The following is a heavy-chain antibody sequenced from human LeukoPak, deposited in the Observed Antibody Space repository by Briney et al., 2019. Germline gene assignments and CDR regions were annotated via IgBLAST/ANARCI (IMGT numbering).Heavy chain of an antibody. CDR1: GGSFSGYY. J-gene: IGHJ6*02. D-gene: IGHD2-15*01. CDR3: ARAYCSGGSCYSPGPYYYYYGMDV. Sequence: SETLSLTCAVYGGSFSGYYWSWIRQPPGKGLEWIGEINHSGSTNYNPSLKSRVTISVDTSKNQLSLKLSSVTAADTAVYYCARAYCSGGSCYSPGPYYYYYGMDVWGQGTTVTVSS. CDR2: INHSGST. V-gene: IGHV4-34*01.